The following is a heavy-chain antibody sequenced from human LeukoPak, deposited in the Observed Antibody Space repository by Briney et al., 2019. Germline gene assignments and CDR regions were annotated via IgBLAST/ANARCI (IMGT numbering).Heavy chain of an antibody. D-gene: IGHD3-10*01. Sequence: SETLSLTCTVSGASISSSNYYWGWIRQPPGKGLEWIGSIYYSGTTFYNPSLKSRLTISVDTSKNQFSLKLSSVTAADTAVYYCARGRDYYGSGSYYIFDYWGQGTLVTVSS. V-gene: IGHV4-39*01. CDR2: IYYSGTT. CDR3: ARGRDYYGSGSYYIFDY. CDR1: GASISSSNYY. J-gene: IGHJ4*02.